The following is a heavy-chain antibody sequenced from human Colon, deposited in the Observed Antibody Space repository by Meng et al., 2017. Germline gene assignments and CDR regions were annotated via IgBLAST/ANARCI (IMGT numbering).Heavy chain of an antibody. CDR3: AREGAYYYDSSGYGDAFDI. Sequence: ASVKVSCKASGYTFTSYYMHWVRQAPGQGLEWMGIINPSGGSTSYAQKFQDRVTMTRDTSTSTVYMELSSLRSEDTAVYYCAREGAYYYDSSGYGDAFDIWGQGTMVTVSS. CDR1: GYTFTSYY. CDR2: INPSGGST. D-gene: IGHD3-22*01. J-gene: IGHJ3*02. V-gene: IGHV1-46*01.